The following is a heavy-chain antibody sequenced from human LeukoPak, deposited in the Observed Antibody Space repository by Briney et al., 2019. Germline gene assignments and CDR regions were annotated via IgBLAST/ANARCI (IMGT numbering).Heavy chain of an antibody. J-gene: IGHJ4*02. CDR3: ATDYYDRSGAYTVDY. V-gene: IGHV3-23*01. D-gene: IGHD3-22*01. CDR2: ISAGGRRT. Sequence: GGSLRLSCAASGFTFSSYAMSWVRQAPGKGLEWVSGISAGGRRTYHADSVKGRFTISRDDSQNTLYLQMNSLRAEDTAVYYCATDYYDRSGAYTVDYWGQGTLVTVSS. CDR1: GFTFSSYA.